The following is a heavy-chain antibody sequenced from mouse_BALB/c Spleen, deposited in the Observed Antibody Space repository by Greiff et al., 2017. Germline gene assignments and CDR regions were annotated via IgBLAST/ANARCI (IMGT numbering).Heavy chain of an antibody. Sequence: QVQLQQSGAELVRPGASVKMSCKASGYTFTSYMMHWVKQRPGQGLEWIGYINPCSGYTNYNEKFKDKAPLTADKSSSTAYMQLTSLTSEDSSVYYPAKRDGYALWGEGTTVTVSS. CDR3: AKRDGYAL. J-gene: IGHJ4*01. CDR1: GYTFTSYM. V-gene: IGHV1-4*01. CDR2: INPCSGYT. D-gene: IGHD2-2*01.